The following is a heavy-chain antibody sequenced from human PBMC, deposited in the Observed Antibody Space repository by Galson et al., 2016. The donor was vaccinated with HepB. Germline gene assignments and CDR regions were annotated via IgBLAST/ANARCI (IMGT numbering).Heavy chain of an antibody. D-gene: IGHD2-8*02. CDR1: GLTVGGNY. CDR2: IFSGDGT. V-gene: IGHV3-53*01. J-gene: IGHJ5*02. CDR3: ARFGGATGGDWLDP. Sequence: SLRLSCAVSGLTVGGNYMSWVRQAPGKGLEWVSSIFSGDGTYYADSLKGRVTISRDNSKNTLYLQMNNLRFDDTAVYYCARFGGATGGDWLDPWGQGTRVTVSS.